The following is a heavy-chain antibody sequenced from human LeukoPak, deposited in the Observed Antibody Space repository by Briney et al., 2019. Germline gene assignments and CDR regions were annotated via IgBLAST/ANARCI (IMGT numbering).Heavy chain of an antibody. D-gene: IGHD2-8*01. V-gene: IGHV3-7*01. CDR1: GFTFSSYW. CDR2: IKQDGSEK. CDR3: ARALGYCTNGVCYRPYYFDY. J-gene: IGHJ4*02. Sequence: GGSLRLSCAASGFTFSSYWMSWVRQAPGKGLGWVANIKQDGSEKYYVDSVKGRFTISRDNAKNSLYLQMNSLRAEDTAVYYCARALGYCTNGVCYRPYYFDYWGQGTLVTVSS.